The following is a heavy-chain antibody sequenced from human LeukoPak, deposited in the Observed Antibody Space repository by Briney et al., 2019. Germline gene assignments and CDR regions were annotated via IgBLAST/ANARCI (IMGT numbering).Heavy chain of an antibody. CDR1: GFNFSSYW. CDR3: ARGQRKVGAIDY. CDR2: INSDGSST. D-gene: IGHD1-26*01. V-gene: IGHV3-74*01. J-gene: IGHJ4*02. Sequence: GGSLRLSCAASGFNFSSYWMHWVRQAPGKGLVWVSRINSDGSSTSYADSVKGRFTISRDNAKNTLYLQMNSLRAEDTAVYYCARGQRKVGAIDYWGQGTLVTVSS.